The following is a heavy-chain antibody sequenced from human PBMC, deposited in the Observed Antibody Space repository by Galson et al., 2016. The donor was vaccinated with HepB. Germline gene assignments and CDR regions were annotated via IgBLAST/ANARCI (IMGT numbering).Heavy chain of an antibody. CDR2: INPDGSST. V-gene: IGHV3-74*03. Sequence: SLRLSCAASGFPFSNFWMHWVRQVLGEGLVWVSDINPDGSSTKYADSVKGRFTISRDNAKNTLYLQLNSLRAEDTAVYYCARDPEDAVTLDYWGQGTLVTVSS. CDR3: ARDPEDAVTLDY. CDR1: GFPFSNFW. J-gene: IGHJ4*02. D-gene: IGHD4-11*01.